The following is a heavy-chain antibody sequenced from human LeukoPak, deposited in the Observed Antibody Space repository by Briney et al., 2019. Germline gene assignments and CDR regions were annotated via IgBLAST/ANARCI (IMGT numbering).Heavy chain of an antibody. CDR1: GFTISNYY. V-gene: IGHV3-43*02. CDR2: ISGDGATT. J-gene: IGHJ4*02. Sequence: GGSLRLSCAASGFTISNYYMSWVRQAPGKGLEWVSLISGDGATTYYADSVKGRFTISRDNSKNSLYLQMNSLRTEDTALYYCAKTPPSYGRWGQGTLVTVSS. CDR3: AKTPPSYGR. D-gene: IGHD1-14*01.